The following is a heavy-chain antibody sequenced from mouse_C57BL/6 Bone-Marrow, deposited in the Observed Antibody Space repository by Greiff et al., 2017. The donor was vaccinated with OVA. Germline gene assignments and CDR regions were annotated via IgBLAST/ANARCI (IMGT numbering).Heavy chain of an antibody. CDR2: IYPRSGNT. J-gene: IGHJ1*03. Sequence: QVQLQQSGAELARPGASVKLSCKASGYTFTSYGISWVKQRTGQGLEWIGEIYPRSGNTYYNEKFKGKAKLTADKSSSTAYMELRSLTSEDSAVYFCAEFITTVVGYFDVWGTGTTVTVSS. V-gene: IGHV1-81*01. CDR3: AEFITTVVGYFDV. CDR1: GYTFTSYG. D-gene: IGHD1-1*01.